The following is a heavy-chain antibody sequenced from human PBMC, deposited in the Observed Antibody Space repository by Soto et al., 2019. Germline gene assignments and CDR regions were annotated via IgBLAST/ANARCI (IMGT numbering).Heavy chain of an antibody. CDR2: LNPYNGDA. J-gene: IGHJ4*02. CDR3: ARTALFSRFGEVSDY. Sequence: QVQLVQSGAVVEKPGASVKVSCKASGYTFSSYVISWVRQAPGQGLEWMGWLNPYNGDATCAQKFQDRVTMTTDTSXSTAYMELRSLRSDDTAVYYCARTALFSRFGEVSDYWGQGTLVIVSS. D-gene: IGHD3-10*01. V-gene: IGHV1-18*01. CDR1: GYTFSSYV.